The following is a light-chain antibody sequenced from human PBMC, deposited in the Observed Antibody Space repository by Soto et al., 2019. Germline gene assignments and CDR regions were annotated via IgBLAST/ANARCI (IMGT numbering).Light chain of an antibody. CDR2: GAS. J-gene: IGKJ5*01. Sequence: EIVMTQSPATLSVSPGEGATLSCRASQSISSNLAWYQQKPGQAPRLLIYGASTRATGIPARFSSSGSGTEFTLTISSLQSEDFAVYDCQQYNDWPPTFGQGTRLEIK. CDR1: QSISSN. V-gene: IGKV3-15*01. CDR3: QQYNDWPPT.